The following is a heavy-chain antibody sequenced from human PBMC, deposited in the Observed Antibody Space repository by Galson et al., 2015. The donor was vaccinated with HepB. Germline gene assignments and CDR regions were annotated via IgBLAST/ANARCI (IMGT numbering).Heavy chain of an antibody. Sequence: SLRLSCAASRFTFSGYAMHWVRQAPGKGLGWVAVISYDGSNKYYADSVKGRFTISRDNSKNTLYLQMNSLRAEDTAVYYCAKAYYDYVWGSYQPLDYWGQGTLVTVSS. D-gene: IGHD3-16*02. J-gene: IGHJ4*02. CDR1: RFTFSGYA. CDR2: ISYDGSNK. CDR3: AKAYYDYVWGSYQPLDY. V-gene: IGHV3-30-3*01.